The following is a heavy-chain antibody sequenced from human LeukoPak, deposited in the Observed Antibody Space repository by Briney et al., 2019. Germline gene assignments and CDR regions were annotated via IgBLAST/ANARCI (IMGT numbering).Heavy chain of an antibody. V-gene: IGHV4-59*12. CDR1: GGSISSYY. J-gene: IGHJ3*02. Sequence: SETLSLTCTVSGGSISSYYWSWIRQPPGKGLEWIGYIYYSGSTNYNPSLKSRVTISVDTSKNQFSLKLSSVTAADTAVYYCARGDIVVVVAATPKSPGAFDIWGQGTMVTVSS. CDR2: IYYSGST. D-gene: IGHD2-15*01. CDR3: ARGDIVVVVAATPKSPGAFDI.